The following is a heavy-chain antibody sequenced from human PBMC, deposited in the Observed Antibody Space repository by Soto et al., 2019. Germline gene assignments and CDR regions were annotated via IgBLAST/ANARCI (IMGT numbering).Heavy chain of an antibody. J-gene: IGHJ3*02. Sequence: QVQLQESGPGLVKPSQTLSLTCTVSGGSISSGGYYWSWIRQHPGKGLEWIGYIYYSGSTYYNPSLRSRVNISVDTSKNQLSLKLSSVTAADTAVYYCARDSGGDAFDIWGQGTMVTVSS. V-gene: IGHV4-31*03. CDR2: IYYSGST. D-gene: IGHD6-25*01. CDR1: GGSISSGGYY. CDR3: ARDSGGDAFDI.